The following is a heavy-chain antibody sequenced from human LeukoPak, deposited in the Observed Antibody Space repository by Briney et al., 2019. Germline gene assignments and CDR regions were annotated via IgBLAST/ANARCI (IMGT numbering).Heavy chain of an antibody. J-gene: IGHJ4*02. Sequence: PSETLSLTCTVSGGSVSSGSYYWSWIRQPPGKGLEWIGYIYYSGSTNYNPSLKSRVTISVDTSKNQFSLKLSSVTAADTAVYYCARVNYDSSGYYYFGYWGQGTLVTVSS. D-gene: IGHD3-22*01. CDR3: ARVNYDSSGYYYFGY. V-gene: IGHV4-61*01. CDR1: GGSVSSGSYY. CDR2: IYYSGST.